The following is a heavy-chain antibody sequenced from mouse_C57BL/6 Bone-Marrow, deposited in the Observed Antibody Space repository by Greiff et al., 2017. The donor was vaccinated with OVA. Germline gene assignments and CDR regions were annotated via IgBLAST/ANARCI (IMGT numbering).Heavy chain of an antibody. J-gene: IGHJ2*01. Sequence: QVQLQQSGAELARPGASVKLSCKASGYTFTSYGISWVKQRTGQGLEWIGEIYPRSGNTYYNEKFKGKATLTADKSYSTAYMELRSLTSEDSAVYFCARYNDGYYYFDYWGQGTTLTVSS. V-gene: IGHV1-81*01. CDR1: GYTFTSYG. CDR2: IYPRSGNT. D-gene: IGHD2-3*01. CDR3: ARYNDGYYYFDY.